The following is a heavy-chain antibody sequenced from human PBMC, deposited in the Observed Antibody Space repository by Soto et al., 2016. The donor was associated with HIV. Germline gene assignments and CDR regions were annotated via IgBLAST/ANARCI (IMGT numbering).Heavy chain of an antibody. CDR2: ISGSSTYI. Sequence: VQLVESGGGLVKPGGSLRLSCAASGFTFSTYSMNWVRQAPGKGLEWVSSISGSSTYIFYADSVKGRFTISRDNAKNSLYLQMNSLRAEDTAVFYCVRGRQLIPAGVLCLIWGQGYPWSPS. CDR1: GFTFSTYS. CDR3: VRGRQLIPAGVLCLI. J-gene: IGHJ4*02. D-gene: IGHD1-26*01. V-gene: IGHV3-21*01.